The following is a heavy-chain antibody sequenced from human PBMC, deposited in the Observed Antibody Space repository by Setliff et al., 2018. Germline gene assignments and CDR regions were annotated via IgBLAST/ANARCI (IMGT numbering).Heavy chain of an antibody. D-gene: IGHD3-10*01. J-gene: IGHJ5*02. V-gene: IGHV3-15*01. CDR1: GVTVSDAW. Sequence: GGSLRLSCAASGVTVSDAWMGWVRQTPGKGLDWVGRIKSKTDGGTTDYAAPVKGRFTISRDDSKNTLYLQMNSLKTEDTAVYYCVKLVPQAISSDPWGQGTLVTVPS. CDR2: IKSKTDGGTT. CDR3: VKLVPQAISSDP.